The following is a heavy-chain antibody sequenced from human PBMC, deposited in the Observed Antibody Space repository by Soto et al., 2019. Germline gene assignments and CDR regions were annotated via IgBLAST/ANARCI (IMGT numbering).Heavy chain of an antibody. CDR1: GGSISSGAYY. J-gene: IGHJ4*02. Sequence: SETLSLTCTVSGGSISSGAYYWGWIRQSPGKGLEWIGSVCYSGGTYYTPSLKSRVAISVDTSKNHFSLKLTSVTAADTAVYYCARESEDLTSNFDYWGQGTLVTVSS. CDR3: ARESEDLTSNFDY. CDR2: VCYSGGT. V-gene: IGHV4-39*02.